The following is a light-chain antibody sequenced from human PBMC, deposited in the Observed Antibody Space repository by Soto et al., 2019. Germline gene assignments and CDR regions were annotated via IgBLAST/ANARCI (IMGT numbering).Light chain of an antibody. V-gene: IGKV1-5*01. CDR3: QQYNSYS. CDR2: DAS. J-gene: IGKJ1*01. CDR1: QSISSW. Sequence: DIQMTQSPSTLSASVGDRVTITCRASQSISSWLAWYQQKPGKAPNLLIYDASSLESGVPSRFSGSGSGTEITLTISSLQPDDFATYYCQQYNSYSFGQGTKVDIK.